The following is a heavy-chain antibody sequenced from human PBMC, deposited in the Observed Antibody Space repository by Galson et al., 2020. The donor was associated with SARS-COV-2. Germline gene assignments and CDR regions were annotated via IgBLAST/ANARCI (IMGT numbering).Heavy chain of an antibody. CDR3: ARGKGPKWLSNGLDAFDI. V-gene: IGHV4-31*03. CDR1: GGSISSGGYY. D-gene: IGHD3-22*01. CDR2: IYYSGST. Sequence: SETLSLTCTVSGGSISSGGYYWSWIRQHPGKGLEWIGYIYYSGSTYYNPSLKSRVTRSVDTSKNQFYQKLSSVTAADTAVYYCARGKGPKWLSNGLDAFDIWGQGTMVTVAS. J-gene: IGHJ3*02.